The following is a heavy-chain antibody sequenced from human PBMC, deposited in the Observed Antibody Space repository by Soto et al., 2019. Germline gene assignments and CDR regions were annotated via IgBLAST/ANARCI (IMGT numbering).Heavy chain of an antibody. J-gene: IGHJ3*02. V-gene: IGHV3-48*01. Sequence: EVQLVESGGGLVQPGGSLRLSCAASGFTFSSYSMNWVRQAPGKGLEWVSYISSSSTTIYYADSVKGRFTISRDNAKNSLYLQMNSLRAEDTAVYYCSLDRYYYHGRGAFDIWGQGTMVTVSS. CDR3: SLDRYYYHGRGAFDI. CDR1: GFTFSSYS. CDR2: ISSSSTTI. D-gene: IGHD3-10*01.